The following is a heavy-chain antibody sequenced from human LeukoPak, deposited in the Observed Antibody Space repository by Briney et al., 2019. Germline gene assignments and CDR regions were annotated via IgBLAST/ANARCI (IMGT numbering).Heavy chain of an antibody. CDR3: ARGHCTSGSCSRWFDP. Sequence: PSETLSLTCTVSGGSISSYYWSWIRQPPGKGLEWIAYIYYSGSTNYNPSLKSRVTISVDTSKNQLSLKLSSVTAADTAVYYCARGHCTSGSCSRWFDPWGQGTLVTVSS. D-gene: IGHD2-15*01. CDR1: GGSISSYY. CDR2: IYYSGST. J-gene: IGHJ5*02. V-gene: IGHV4-59*01.